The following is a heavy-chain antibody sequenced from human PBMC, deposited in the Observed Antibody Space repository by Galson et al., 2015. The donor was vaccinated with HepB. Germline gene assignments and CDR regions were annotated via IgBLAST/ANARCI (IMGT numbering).Heavy chain of an antibody. V-gene: IGHV3-30-3*01. CDR3: ATEGPSKTTVTTSFFRWLDY. D-gene: IGHD4-17*01. Sequence: SLRLSCAASGFTFSSYAMHWVRQAPGKGLEWVAVISYDGSNKYYADSVKGRFTISRDNSKNTLYLQMNSLRAEDTAVYYCATEGPSKTTVTTSFFRWLDYWGQGTLVTVSS. J-gene: IGHJ4*02. CDR1: GFTFSSYA. CDR2: ISYDGSNK.